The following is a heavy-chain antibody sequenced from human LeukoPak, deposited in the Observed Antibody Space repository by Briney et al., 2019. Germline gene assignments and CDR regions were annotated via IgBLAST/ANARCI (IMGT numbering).Heavy chain of an antibody. CDR2: VDYIGNT. V-gene: IGHV4-59*08. Sequence: SETLSLTCTVSGGSMSGYHWSWIRQPPGKGLECIGYVDYIGNTNYSPSLRSRVTMSLDMSKNQFSLEMNWVTAADTAMFYCVRLDRPGGRTGDAFDVWGQGTMVTVSS. CDR1: GGSMSGYH. D-gene: IGHD1-26*01. CDR3: VRLDRPGGRTGDAFDV. J-gene: IGHJ3*01.